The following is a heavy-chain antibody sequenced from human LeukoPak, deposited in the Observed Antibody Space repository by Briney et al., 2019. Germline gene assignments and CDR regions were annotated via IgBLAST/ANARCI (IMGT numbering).Heavy chain of an antibody. J-gene: IGHJ5*02. CDR1: GYTFTGYY. CDR2: INPNSGGT. CDR3: ARDGIAVAGIGKGWFDP. V-gene: IGHV1-2*02. Sequence: GASVKVSCKASGYTFTGYYMHWVRQAPGQGREWMGWINPNSGGTNYAQKFQGRVTMTRDTSISTAYMELSRLRSDDTAVYYCARDGIAVAGIGKGWFDPWGQGTLVTVSS. D-gene: IGHD6-19*01.